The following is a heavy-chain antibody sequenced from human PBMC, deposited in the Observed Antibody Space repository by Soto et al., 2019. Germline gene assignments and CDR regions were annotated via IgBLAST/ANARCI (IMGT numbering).Heavy chain of an antibody. CDR2: ISDRGGST. CDR1: GFTLSNFA. V-gene: IGHV3-23*01. J-gene: IGHJ4*02. D-gene: IGHD3-22*01. Sequence: EVQVLESGGGLVQPGGSLRLSCAASGFTLSNFAMSWVRQAPGKGLEWVAVISDRGGSTDYAASVKGRFTISRDNSNNTVYLQMNNLRAEDTAVYYCATDEYYYASSGYYPFDQWGQGTLVTVSS. CDR3: ATDEYYYASSGYYPFDQ.